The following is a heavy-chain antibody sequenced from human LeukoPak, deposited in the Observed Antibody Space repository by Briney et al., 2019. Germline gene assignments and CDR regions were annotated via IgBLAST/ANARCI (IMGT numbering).Heavy chain of an antibody. D-gene: IGHD3-10*01. J-gene: IGHJ2*01. Sequence: PGGSLRLSCAASGFTFSSYGMHWVRQAPGKGLEWVAFIRYDGSNKYYADSVKGRFTISRDNSKNTLYLHVNSLRPEDTAVYYCARGSYYYGSGTYYTSWYFDLWGRGTLVTVSS. CDR2: IRYDGSNK. CDR1: GFTFSSYG. V-gene: IGHV3-30*02. CDR3: ARGSYYYGSGTYYTSWYFDL.